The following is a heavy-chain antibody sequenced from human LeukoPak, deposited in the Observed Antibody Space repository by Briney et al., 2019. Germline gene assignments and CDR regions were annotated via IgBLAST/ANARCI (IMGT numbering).Heavy chain of an antibody. CDR3: TTDSYCSTTTCYASSNYYYGLDA. V-gene: IGHV3-15*05. Sequence: PGGSLRLSCAASGFTFSNAWMTWVRQAPGKGLEWVGRIYRNADGGTTDYAAPVKGRFTISRDDSKNTLYLQMNSLKPEDTAVYYCTTDSYCSTTTCYASSNYYYGLDAWGQGTSVTVSS. D-gene: IGHD2-2*01. CDR2: IYRNADGGTT. CDR1: GFTFSNAW. J-gene: IGHJ6*02.